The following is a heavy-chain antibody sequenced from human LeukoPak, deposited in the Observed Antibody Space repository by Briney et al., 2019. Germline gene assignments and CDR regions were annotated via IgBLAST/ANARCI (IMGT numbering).Heavy chain of an antibody. D-gene: IGHD3-10*01. CDR1: GFTFSSYG. V-gene: IGHV3-33*01. Sequence: PGGSLRLSCAASGFTFSSYGMHWVRQAPGKGLEWVAVIWYDGSNKYYADSVKGRFTISRDNAKNSLYLQMNSLRAEDTAVYYCARDANHYGSGSYGEGFDYWGQGTLVTVSS. CDR3: ARDANHYGSGSYGEGFDY. CDR2: IWYDGSNK. J-gene: IGHJ4*02.